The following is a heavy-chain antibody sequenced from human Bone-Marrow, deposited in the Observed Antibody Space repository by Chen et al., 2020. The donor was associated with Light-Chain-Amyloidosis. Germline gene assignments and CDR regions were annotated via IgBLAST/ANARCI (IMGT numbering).Heavy chain of an antibody. J-gene: IGHJ4*02. CDR2: INHSGST. Sequence: QVQLQQWGAGLLKPSETLSLTCAVYGGSFSGYYWSWIRQPPGKGLEWIGEINHSGSTNYNPSLKSRVTISVDTSKNQFSLKLGSVTAADTAVYYCARAYSSGWSVDYWGQGTLVTVSS. CDR3: ARAYSSGWSVDY. D-gene: IGHD6-19*01. CDR1: GGSFSGYY. V-gene: IGHV4-34*01.